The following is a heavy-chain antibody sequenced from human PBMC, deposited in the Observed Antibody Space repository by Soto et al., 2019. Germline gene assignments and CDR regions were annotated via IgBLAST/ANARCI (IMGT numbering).Heavy chain of an antibody. CDR2: ISYDGSNK. CDR3: AKDQIAARPHPKYYYYGMDV. Sequence: PGGSLRLSCAASGFTFGSYGMHWVRQAPGKGLEWVAVISYDGSNKYYADSVKGRFTISRDNSKNTLYLQMNSLRAEDTAVYYCAKDQIAARPHPKYYYYGMDVWGQGTTVTVSS. CDR1: GFTFGSYG. V-gene: IGHV3-30*18. D-gene: IGHD6-6*01. J-gene: IGHJ6*02.